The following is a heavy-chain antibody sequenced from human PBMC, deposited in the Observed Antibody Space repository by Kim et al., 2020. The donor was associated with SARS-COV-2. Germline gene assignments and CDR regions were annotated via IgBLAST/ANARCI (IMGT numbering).Heavy chain of an antibody. J-gene: IGHJ6*02. Sequence: SETLSLTCTVSGGSISSGGYYWSWIRQHPGKGLEWIGYIYYSGSTYYNPSLKSRVTISVDTSKNQFSLKLSSVTAADTAVYYCARDNGDYVYYGMDVWGQGTTVTVSS. D-gene: IGHD4-17*01. CDR3: ARDNGDYVYYGMDV. CDR1: GGSISSGGYY. V-gene: IGHV4-31*03. CDR2: IYYSGST.